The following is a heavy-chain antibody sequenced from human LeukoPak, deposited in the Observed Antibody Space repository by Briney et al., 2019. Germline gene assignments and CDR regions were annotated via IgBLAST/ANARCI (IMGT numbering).Heavy chain of an antibody. V-gene: IGHV3-7*01. CDR2: IKQDGSDK. J-gene: IGHJ4*02. CDR1: GSSFTNSW. D-gene: IGHD6-13*01. Sequence: GGSLRLSCAASGSSFTNSWMTWVRQAPGKGLEWVANIKQDGSDKYYVESVKGRFTVSRDNAKNSLFLQMNNLRVDDMAVYYCGRGGYTSSWYWVDWGQGTQVTVSS. CDR3: GRGGYTSSWYWVD.